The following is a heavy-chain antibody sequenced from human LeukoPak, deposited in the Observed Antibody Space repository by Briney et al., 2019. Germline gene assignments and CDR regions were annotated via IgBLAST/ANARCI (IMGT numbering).Heavy chain of an antibody. D-gene: IGHD6-13*01. J-gene: IGHJ6*02. Sequence: ASVKVSCKASGYTFTSYGISWVRQAPGQGLEWMGGIIPIFGTANYAQKFQGRVTITADESTSTAYMELSSLRSEDTAVYYCARDGSSSWYNYYGMDVWGQGTTVTVSS. CDR2: IIPIFGTA. CDR3: ARDGSSSWYNYYGMDV. V-gene: IGHV1-69*13. CDR1: GYTFTSYG.